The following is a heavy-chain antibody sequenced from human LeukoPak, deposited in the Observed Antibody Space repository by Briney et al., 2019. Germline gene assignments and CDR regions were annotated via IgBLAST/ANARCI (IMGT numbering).Heavy chain of an antibody. CDR3: ARAQEGYYDFWSGYLRNWFDP. V-gene: IGHV4-59*11. J-gene: IGHJ5*02. CDR1: GGSISSHY. CDR2: IYYSGST. Sequence: PSETLSLTCTVSGGSISSHYWSWIRQPPGKGLEWIGYIYYSGSTNYNPSLKSRVTISVDTSKNQFSLKLSSVTAADTAVYYCARAQEGYYDFWSGYLRNWFDPWGQGTLVTASS. D-gene: IGHD3-3*01.